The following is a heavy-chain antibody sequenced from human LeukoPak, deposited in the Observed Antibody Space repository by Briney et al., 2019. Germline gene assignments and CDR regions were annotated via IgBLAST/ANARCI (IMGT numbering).Heavy chain of an antibody. V-gene: IGHV1-46*01. CDR3: ARGATIIGGFDY. D-gene: IGHD5-12*01. Sequence: ASVTVSCKASGYTFTSYYMHWVRQAPGQGLEWMGIINPSGGSTSYAQKFQGRVTMTRDMSTSTVYMELSSLRSEDTAVYYCARGATIIGGFDYRGQGTLVTVSS. J-gene: IGHJ4*02. CDR1: GYTFTSYY. CDR2: INPSGGST.